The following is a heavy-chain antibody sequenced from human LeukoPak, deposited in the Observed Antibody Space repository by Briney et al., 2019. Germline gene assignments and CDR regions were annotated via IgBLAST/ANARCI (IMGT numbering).Heavy chain of an antibody. D-gene: IGHD3-22*01. V-gene: IGHV3-48*02. J-gene: IGHJ3*02. CDR3: ARAGLQYYYDSSGYYRIDAFDI. Sequence: GGSLRLSCAASGFSFSTYSMNWVRQAPGKGLEWVSYISTGTILYADSVKGRFTISRDNAKNSLFLQMNSLRDEDTAVYYCARAGLQYYYDSSGYYRIDAFDIWGQGTMVTVSS. CDR1: GFSFSTYS. CDR2: ISTGTI.